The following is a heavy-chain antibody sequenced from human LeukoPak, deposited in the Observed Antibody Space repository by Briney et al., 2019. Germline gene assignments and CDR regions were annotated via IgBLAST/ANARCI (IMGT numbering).Heavy chain of an antibody. J-gene: IGHJ3*02. CDR3: ARIYYYAGGNAFDI. D-gene: IGHD2/OR15-2a*01. CDR1: GFTFSSYW. Sequence: GGSLRLSCAASGFTFSSYWMHWVRQAPGKGLVWVSCMNSDGTTTHYADSVKGRFTMSRDNAKNTLYLQMNSLRAEDTAVYYCARIYYYAGGNAFDIWGQGTMVTVSS. V-gene: IGHV3-74*01. CDR2: MNSDGTTT.